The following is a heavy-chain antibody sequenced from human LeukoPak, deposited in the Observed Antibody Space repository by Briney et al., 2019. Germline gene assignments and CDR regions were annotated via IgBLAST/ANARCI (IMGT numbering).Heavy chain of an antibody. Sequence: SGGSLRLTCTASGFTFSSYWMPWVRQAPGKGLVWVSRITKDGSITDYADSVKGRFTISRDNSKNTVYLQMYSLRVEDSAVYFCARDYYYGLDVWGQGTTVTVS. CDR2: ITKDGSIT. CDR1: GFTFSSYW. J-gene: IGHJ6*02. CDR3: ARDYYYGLDV. V-gene: IGHV3-74*01.